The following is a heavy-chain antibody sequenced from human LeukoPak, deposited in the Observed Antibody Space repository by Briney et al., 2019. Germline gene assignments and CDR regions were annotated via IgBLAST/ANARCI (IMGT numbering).Heavy chain of an antibody. D-gene: IGHD2-2*01. CDR1: GFTFDDYG. J-gene: IGHJ3*02. CDR2: INWNGGST. CDR3: ARVGDCSSTSCPTGAFDI. Sequence: GGSLRLSCAASGFTFDDYGMSWVRQAPGKGLEWVSGINWNGGSTGYADSVKGRFTISRDNAKNSLYLQMNSLRAEDTALYYCARVGDCSSTSCPTGAFDIWGQGTMVTVSS. V-gene: IGHV3-20*04.